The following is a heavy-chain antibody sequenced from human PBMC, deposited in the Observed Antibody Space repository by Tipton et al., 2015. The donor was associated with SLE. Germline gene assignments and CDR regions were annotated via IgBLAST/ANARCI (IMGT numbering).Heavy chain of an antibody. J-gene: IGHJ6*02. CDR1: GFTFDDYA. CDR3: TRGDVASSPSYSMDV. Sequence: SLRLSCAASGFTFDDYAMTWVRQGPGKGLEWVGFIRSNVYGGTTEYAASVEGRFTISRDDSKSTVYLQMNSLQTEDTALYYCTRGDVASSPSYSMDVWGQGATVTVSS. CDR2: IRSNVYGGTT. V-gene: IGHV3-49*04.